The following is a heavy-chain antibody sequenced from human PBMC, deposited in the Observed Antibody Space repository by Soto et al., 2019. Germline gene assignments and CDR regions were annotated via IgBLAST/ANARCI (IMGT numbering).Heavy chain of an antibody. V-gene: IGHV4-59*01. Sequence: SETLSLTCTVSGGSINSFYWSWIRQSPGKGLEWIGYIYYTGSTVYNPSLKRRTTISLDTSKNQFSLNLTSVTAADTAMYYCARQIYDSDTGPNFQYYSDYWGQGTPVTVSS. CDR1: GGSINSFY. CDR2: IYYTGST. J-gene: IGHJ4*02. D-gene: IGHD3-22*01. CDR3: ARQIYDSDTGPNFQYYSDY.